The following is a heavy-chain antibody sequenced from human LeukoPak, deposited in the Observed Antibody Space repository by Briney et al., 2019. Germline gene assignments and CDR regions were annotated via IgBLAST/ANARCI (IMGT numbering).Heavy chain of an antibody. CDR2: IYHSGST. Sequence: SETLSLTCTVSGGSISSGGYYWSWIRQPPGKGLEWIGYIYHSGSTYYNPSLKSRVTISVDRSKNQFSLKLSSVTAADTAVYYCARLRRGYSYSFDYWGQGTLVTVSS. CDR1: GGSISSGGYY. J-gene: IGHJ4*02. CDR3: ARLRRGYSYSFDY. D-gene: IGHD5-18*01. V-gene: IGHV4-30-2*01.